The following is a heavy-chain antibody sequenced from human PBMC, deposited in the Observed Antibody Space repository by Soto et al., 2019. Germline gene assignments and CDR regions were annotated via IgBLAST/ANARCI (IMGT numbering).Heavy chain of an antibody. CDR2: IKSKTDGGTT. Sequence: EVQLVESGGGLVKPGGSLRLSCAASGVTFSNAWMSWVRQAPGKGLEWVGRIKSKTDGGTTDYAAPVKGRFTISRDDSKNTLYLQMNSLKTEDTAVYYCTTDRKPDPYYYYYYMDVWGKGTTVTVSS. J-gene: IGHJ6*03. V-gene: IGHV3-15*01. CDR1: GVTFSNAW. CDR3: TTDRKPDPYYYYYYMDV.